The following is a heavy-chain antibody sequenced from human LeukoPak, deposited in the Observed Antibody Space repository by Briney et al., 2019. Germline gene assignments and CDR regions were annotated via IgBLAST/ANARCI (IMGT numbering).Heavy chain of an antibody. J-gene: IGHJ4*01. CDR3: ATTYYDYWXGFDY. D-gene: IGHD3-3*01. CDR1: GFTFSSYA. V-gene: IGHV3-23*01. Sequence: GGSLRLSCAASGFTFSSYAMNWVRQAPGKGLEWVSLISGSGSATFYADSVKGRFTISRDRSTNTLYLEMNNLRAEDTAIYYCATTYYDYWXGFDY. CDR2: ISGSGSAT.